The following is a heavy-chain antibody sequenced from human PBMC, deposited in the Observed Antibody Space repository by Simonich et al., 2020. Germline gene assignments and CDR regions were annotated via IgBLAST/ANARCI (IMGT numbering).Heavy chain of an antibody. CDR3: ARCGLVNYDILTGYHNWFDP. J-gene: IGHJ5*02. CDR2: INHSVST. Sequence: QVQLQQWGAGLLKPSETLSLTCAVDGGAFSGCYWCWTRQPPGRGLGGIGEINHSVSTNYNPSLNRRVTISVDTYKNQFSLKVSSVTAADTAVYYCARCGLVNYDILTGYHNWFDPWGQGTLVTVSS. V-gene: IGHV4-34*01. CDR1: GGAFSGCY. D-gene: IGHD3-9*01.